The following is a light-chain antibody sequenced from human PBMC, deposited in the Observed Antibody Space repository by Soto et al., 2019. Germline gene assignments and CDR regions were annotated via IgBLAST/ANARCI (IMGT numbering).Light chain of an antibody. Sequence: EIVMTQSPATLSVSPGERATLSCRASQSVGSDLAWYQQKPGQAPRFLISGASTRATGIPDRFSGSGSGTDFSPTISRLEPEDFAVYYCQHYDSARWTFGLGTKVDIK. CDR2: GAS. V-gene: IGKV3-15*01. CDR3: QHYDSARWT. CDR1: QSVGSD. J-gene: IGKJ1*01.